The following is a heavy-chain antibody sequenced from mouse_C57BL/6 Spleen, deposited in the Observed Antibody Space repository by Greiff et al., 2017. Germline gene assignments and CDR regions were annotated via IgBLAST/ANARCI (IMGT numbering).Heavy chain of an antibody. CDR2: ISSGSSTI. CDR3: ARRDDGYCQAWFAY. D-gene: IGHD2-3*01. J-gene: IGHJ3*01. CDR1: GFTFSDYG. Sequence: EVMLVESGGGLVKPGGSLKLSCAASGFTFSDYGMHWVRQAPEKGLEWVAYISSGSSTIYYADTVKGRFTISRDNAKNTLFLQMTSLRSEDTAMYYCARRDDGYCQAWFAYWGQGTLVTVSA. V-gene: IGHV5-17*01.